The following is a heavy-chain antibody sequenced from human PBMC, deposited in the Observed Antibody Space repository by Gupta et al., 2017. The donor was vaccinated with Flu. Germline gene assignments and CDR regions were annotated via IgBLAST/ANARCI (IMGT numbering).Heavy chain of an antibody. D-gene: IGHD3-16*02. CDR3: VRNMMMVGGVIVQLDV. CDR2: INWNGGST. CDR1: GFSFDDYG. J-gene: IGHJ6*02. Sequence: GVLVLPGGSLRLACAASGFSFDDYGMSWVRQAPGKGLEWVSGINWNGGSTGYADSVKGRFTISRDNDKNALYLQMNSLRAEDKDLYTCVRNMMMVGGVIVQLDVWVQGTTFPVSS. V-gene: IGHV3-20*01.